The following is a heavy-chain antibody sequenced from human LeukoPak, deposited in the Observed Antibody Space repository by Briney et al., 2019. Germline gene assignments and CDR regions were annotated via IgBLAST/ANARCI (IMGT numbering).Heavy chain of an antibody. D-gene: IGHD1-26*01. Sequence: PTASVRVSCRASGYTFHTYDITWVRQAPGQGLGWMGWIRSQNGATNYAQKLQGRVTMTTDASTSTVYMELRSLRSDDTAVYYCARVGRSGSPGAFDIWGQGTMVIVSA. J-gene: IGHJ3*02. V-gene: IGHV1-18*01. CDR3: ARVGRSGSPGAFDI. CDR1: GYTFHTYD. CDR2: IRSQNGAT.